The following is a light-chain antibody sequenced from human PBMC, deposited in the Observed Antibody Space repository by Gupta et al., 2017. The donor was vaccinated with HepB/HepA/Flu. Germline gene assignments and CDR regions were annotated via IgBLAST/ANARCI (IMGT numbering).Light chain of an antibody. Sequence: DIVMPQSPAPPSGSPGERATLSCRATQSVSGLLAWYQQIPGQAPRLLIYSASTRATGIPARYSGSGSGTEFTLIISSLQSEDSAVYYCQQYHSWPLTFGGGTKVEIK. J-gene: IGKJ4*01. CDR3: QQYHSWPLT. CDR2: SAS. CDR1: QSVSGL. V-gene: IGKV3-15*01.